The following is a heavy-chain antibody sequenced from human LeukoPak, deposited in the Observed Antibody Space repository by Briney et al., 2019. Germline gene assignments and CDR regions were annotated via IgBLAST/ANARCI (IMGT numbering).Heavy chain of an antibody. CDR2: ISPYNGNT. CDR1: GYTFTSYG. CDR3: ASCHCTNGVCYGECECFQH. Sequence: GASVKVSCKASGYTFTSYGIIWVRQAPGQGLEWMGWISPYNGNTNYAQKLQGRVTMTTDTSTSTAYMELRSLRSDDTAVYYCASCHCTNGVCYGECECFQHWGQGTLVTVSS. V-gene: IGHV1-18*01. J-gene: IGHJ1*01. D-gene: IGHD2-8*01.